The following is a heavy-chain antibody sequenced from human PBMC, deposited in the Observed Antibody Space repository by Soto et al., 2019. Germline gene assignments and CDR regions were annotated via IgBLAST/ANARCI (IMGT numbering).Heavy chain of an antibody. D-gene: IGHD6-19*01. Sequence: QLQLQESGPGLVKPSETLSLTCTVSGGSISSSSYYWGWIRQPPGKGLEWIGSIYYSGSTYYNPSLKSRVTISVDTSKNQFSLKLSSVTAADTAVYYCARHAVAVAGGDLNWFDPWGQGTLVTVSS. CDR1: GGSISSSSYY. V-gene: IGHV4-39*01. J-gene: IGHJ5*02. CDR2: IYYSGST. CDR3: ARHAVAVAGGDLNWFDP.